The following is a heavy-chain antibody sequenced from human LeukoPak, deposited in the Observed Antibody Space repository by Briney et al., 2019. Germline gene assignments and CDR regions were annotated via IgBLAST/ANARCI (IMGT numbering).Heavy chain of an antibody. Sequence: SDTLSLTCAVSGYSISSSNWWGWIRQPPGKGLEWIGYIYYSGSTYYNPSLKSRVTMSVDTSKNQFSLKLSSVTAVDTAVYYCAIVGSGWNYADWYFDRWGRGTLVTVSS. V-gene: IGHV4-28*03. CDR3: AIVGSGWNYADWYFDR. D-gene: IGHD1-7*01. J-gene: IGHJ2*01. CDR2: IYYSGST. CDR1: GYSISSSNW.